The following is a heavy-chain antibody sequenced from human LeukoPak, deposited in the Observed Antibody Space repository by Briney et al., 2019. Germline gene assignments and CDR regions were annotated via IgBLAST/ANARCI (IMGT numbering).Heavy chain of an antibody. CDR3: ARERIAARLKARYYYMDV. J-gene: IGHJ6*03. Sequence: ASVKVSCKASGGTFSSYAISWVRQAPGQGLEWMGGIIPIFGTANYAQKFQGRVTITTDESTSTAYMELSSLRSEDTAVYYCARERIAARLKARYYYMDVWGKGTTVTVSS. CDR2: IIPIFGTA. D-gene: IGHD6-6*01. V-gene: IGHV1-69*05. CDR1: GGTFSSYA.